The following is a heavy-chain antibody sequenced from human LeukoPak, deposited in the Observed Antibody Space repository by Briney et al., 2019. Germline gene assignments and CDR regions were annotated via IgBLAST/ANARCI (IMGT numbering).Heavy chain of an antibody. Sequence: GASLKISCKGSGYSFTSYWIGWGRRMPGKGLEWMGIIYPGDADTRYSPSFQGQVTISADKSISTAYLQWSSLKASDTAMYYCARQSGYCSGGSCYIWFDPWGQGTLVTVSS. D-gene: IGHD2-15*01. J-gene: IGHJ5*02. CDR2: IYPGDADT. V-gene: IGHV5-51*01. CDR1: GYSFTSYW. CDR3: ARQSGYCSGGSCYIWFDP.